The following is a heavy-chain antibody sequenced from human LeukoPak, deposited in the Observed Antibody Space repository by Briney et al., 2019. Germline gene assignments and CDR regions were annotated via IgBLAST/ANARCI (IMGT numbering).Heavy chain of an antibody. CDR1: GYTFTAQY. Sequence: SVKVSCKASGYTFTAQYMYWLRQAPGQGLEWMGGIIPIFGTANYAQKFQGRVMINTDEYTRTAHMELSSVRSDDTAVYYCARGTYRPYYYDSSGLGDYYYYMDVWGKGTTVTVSS. CDR3: ARGTYRPYYYDSSGLGDYYYYMDV. V-gene: IGHV1-69*05. D-gene: IGHD3-22*01. J-gene: IGHJ6*03. CDR2: IIPIFGTA.